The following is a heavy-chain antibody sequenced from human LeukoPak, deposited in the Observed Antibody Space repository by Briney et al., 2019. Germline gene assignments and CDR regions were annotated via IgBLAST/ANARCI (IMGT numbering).Heavy chain of an antibody. CDR1: GGSISSYY. Sequence: SETLSLTCTVSGGSISSYYWSWIRQPPGKGLEWIGYIYYSGSTNYKSSLKSRVTISVDTSKNQFSLKLSSVTAADTAVYYCARGWDYYDSSGYSYFQHWGQGTLVTVSS. V-gene: IGHV4-59*01. CDR2: IYYSGST. J-gene: IGHJ1*01. CDR3: ARGWDYYDSSGYSYFQH. D-gene: IGHD3-22*01.